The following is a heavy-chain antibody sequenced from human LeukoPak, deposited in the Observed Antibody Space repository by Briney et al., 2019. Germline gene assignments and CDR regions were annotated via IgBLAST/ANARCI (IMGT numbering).Heavy chain of an antibody. J-gene: IGHJ4*02. CDR1: GFTFSSYS. CDR3: ARAGGSTVSHSDY. V-gene: IGHV3-21*01. D-gene: IGHD4-17*01. Sequence: PGGSLRLSCAASGFTFSSYSMNWIRQAPGKGLEWVSSISSSSSYIYYADSVKGRFTISKDNAKNSLYLQMNSLRAEDTAVYYCARAGGSTVSHSDYWGQGTLVTVSS. CDR2: ISSSSSYI.